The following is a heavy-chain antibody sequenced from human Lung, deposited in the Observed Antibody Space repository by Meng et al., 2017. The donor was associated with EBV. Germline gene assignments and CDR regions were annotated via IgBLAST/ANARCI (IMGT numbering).Heavy chain of an antibody. CDR2: IKESEGA. CDR3: VRGLDNWNILVFDY. J-gene: IGHJ4*02. V-gene: IGHV4-34*01. Sequence: VQLQHWGAGLLKPSETLSLTCGVYGESFGDYYWTWIRQPPGKGLEWIGEIKESEGANYNPSLKSRVSISLDTSRDQFSLTLNSVTAADTAVYYCVRGLDNWNILVFDYWGQGALVTVSS. CDR1: GESFGDYY. D-gene: IGHD1/OR15-1a*01.